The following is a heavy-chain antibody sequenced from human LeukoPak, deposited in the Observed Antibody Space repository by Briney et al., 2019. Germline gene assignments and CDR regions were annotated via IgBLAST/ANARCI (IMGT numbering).Heavy chain of an antibody. Sequence: PGGSLRLSCAASGFTFSSYAMSWVRQAPGKGLEWVSAISDSGSSTYYADSVEGRFTVSRDNSKNTLYLQMNSLRAEDTAVYYCAEGGYDQDFDYWGQGSLVTVSS. CDR2: ISDSGSST. J-gene: IGHJ4*02. CDR1: GFTFSSYA. D-gene: IGHD2-2*01. CDR3: AEGGYDQDFDY. V-gene: IGHV3-23*01.